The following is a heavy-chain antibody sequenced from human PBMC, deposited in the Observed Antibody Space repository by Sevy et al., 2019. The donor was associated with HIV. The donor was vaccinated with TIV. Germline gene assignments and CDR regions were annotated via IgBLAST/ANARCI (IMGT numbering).Heavy chain of an antibody. CDR2: ISGSGGST. CDR1: GFTFSSYA. D-gene: IGHD3-10*01. V-gene: IGHV3-23*01. Sequence: GGSLRLSCAASGFTFSSYAMSWVRQAPGKGLEWVSAISGSGGSTYNADSWKGRFTISGDNSKNTLNLQMNSRRAEDTAVYYCAKGQISMVRGGYFDYWGQGTLVTVSS. CDR3: AKGQISMVRGGYFDY. J-gene: IGHJ4*02.